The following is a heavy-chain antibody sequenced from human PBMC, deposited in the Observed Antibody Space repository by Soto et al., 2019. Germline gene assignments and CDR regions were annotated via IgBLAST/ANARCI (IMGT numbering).Heavy chain of an antibody. CDR2: INWNGGST. Sequence: PGGSLRLSCAASGFTFDDYGMSWVRQAPGKGLEWVSGINWNGGSTGYADSVKGRFTISRDNAKNSLYLQMNSLRAEDTALYHCAREAGIGYCSSTSCFPLFGPWGQGTLVTVSS. CDR1: GFTFDDYG. V-gene: IGHV3-20*01. CDR3: AREAGIGYCSSTSCFPLFGP. D-gene: IGHD2-2*01. J-gene: IGHJ5*02.